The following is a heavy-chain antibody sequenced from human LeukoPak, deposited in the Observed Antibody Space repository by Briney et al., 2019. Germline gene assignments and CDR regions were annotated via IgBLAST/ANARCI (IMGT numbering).Heavy chain of an antibody. CDR2: INHSGST. Sequence: SETLSLTCAVYGGSFSGYYWSWIRQPPGKGLEWIGEINHSGSTNYNPSLKSRVTISVDTSKNQFSLKLSSVTAADTAVYYCAILYYDSSGYHDYWGQGTLVTVS. J-gene: IGHJ4*02. CDR3: AILYYDSSGYHDY. V-gene: IGHV4-34*01. CDR1: GGSFSGYY. D-gene: IGHD3-22*01.